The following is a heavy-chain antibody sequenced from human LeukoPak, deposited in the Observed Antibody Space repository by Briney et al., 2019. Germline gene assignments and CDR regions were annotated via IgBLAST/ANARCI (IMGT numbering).Heavy chain of an antibody. CDR2: IYTSGST. CDR3: ARDFHSGIVGATDAFDI. J-gene: IGHJ3*02. V-gene: IGHV4-61*02. D-gene: IGHD1-26*01. CDR1: GGSISSGSYY. Sequence: SQTLSLTCTVSGGSISSGSYYWSWIRQPAGKGLEWIGRIYTSGSTNYNPSLKSRVTMSVDTSKNQFSLKLSSVTAADTAVYYCARDFHSGIVGATDAFDIWGQGTMVTVSS.